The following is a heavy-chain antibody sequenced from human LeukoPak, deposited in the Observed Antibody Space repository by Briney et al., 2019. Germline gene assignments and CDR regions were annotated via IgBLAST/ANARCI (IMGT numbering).Heavy chain of an antibody. D-gene: IGHD3-16*01. Sequence: SETLSLTCTVSGGSISSNSYFWGWVRQPPGEGLEWIGSIYYRGNTYYNPSLKSRVTISVDTSKNQFSLKLNSVTAADTAVYYCGRHPQSLAVAVPKRLWEVREWGQGILVTVSS. CDR2: IYYRGNT. CDR1: GGSISSNSYF. V-gene: IGHV4-39*01. CDR3: GRHPQSLAVAVPKRLWEVRE. J-gene: IGHJ4*02.